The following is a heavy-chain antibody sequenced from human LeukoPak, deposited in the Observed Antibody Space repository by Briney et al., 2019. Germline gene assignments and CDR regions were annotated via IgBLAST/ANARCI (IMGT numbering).Heavy chain of an antibody. V-gene: IGHV3-7*01. J-gene: IGHJ4*02. D-gene: IGHD6-13*01. CDR3: ARDGQGIAAAIDY. Sequence: GGSLRLSCAASGFTFSSCWMSWVRQAPGKGLEWVANIKQDGSEKYYVDSVKGRFTISRDNAKNSLYLQMNSLRAEDTAVYYCARDGQGIAAAIDYWGQGTLVTVSS. CDR2: IKQDGSEK. CDR1: GFTFSSCW.